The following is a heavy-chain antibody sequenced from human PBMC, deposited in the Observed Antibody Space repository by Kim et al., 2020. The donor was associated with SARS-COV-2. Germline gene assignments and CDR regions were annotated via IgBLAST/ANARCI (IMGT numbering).Heavy chain of an antibody. CDR2: ISSSGGTI. D-gene: IGHD3-3*01. Sequence: GGSLRLSCAASGFTLSDYYMSWIRQAPGKGLEWVSKISSSGGTIEYADSGKGRFTISRDKAKDSLYLQMSSLRAEDTAVYYCARSGYYTVTYGMDVWGQGTAVTVSS. J-gene: IGHJ6*02. CDR3: ARSGYYTVTYGMDV. V-gene: IGHV3-11*01. CDR1: GFTLSDYY.